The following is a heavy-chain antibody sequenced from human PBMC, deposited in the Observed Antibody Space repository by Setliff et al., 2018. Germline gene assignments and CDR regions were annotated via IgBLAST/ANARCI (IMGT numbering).Heavy chain of an antibody. CDR3: ATSWGATPFDY. CDR1: GYTFTTYT. V-gene: IGHV1-69*05. Sequence: SVKVSCKASGYTFTTYTMNWVRQAPGQGLEWMGGTIPMFGTTEYAQKFQGRLTIITDESTNTAFMQLSSLRSDDTAVYYCATSWGATPFDYWGQGTLVTVSS. D-gene: IGHD1-26*01. J-gene: IGHJ4*02. CDR2: TIPMFGTT.